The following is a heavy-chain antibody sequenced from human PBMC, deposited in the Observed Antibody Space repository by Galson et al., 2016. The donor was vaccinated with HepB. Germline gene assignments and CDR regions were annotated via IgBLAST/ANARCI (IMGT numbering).Heavy chain of an antibody. D-gene: IGHD2-2*01. J-gene: IGHJ5*02. CDR2: ISANEGDT. Sequence: SVKVSCKASGYSFTSYGISWVRQAPGQGLEWMGWISANEGDTNYARKFQGRVTLTTDTSTSTAYMELRSLPSDDPAVYYCARDFEYRGSRSRYEDCFDPWGQGTLVTVFS. CDR3: ARDFEYRGSRSRYEDCFDP. V-gene: IGHV1-18*01. CDR1: GYSFTSYG.